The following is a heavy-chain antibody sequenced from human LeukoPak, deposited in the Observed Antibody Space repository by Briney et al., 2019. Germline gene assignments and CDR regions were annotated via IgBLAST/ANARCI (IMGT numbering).Heavy chain of an antibody. CDR2: ISYSGTT. J-gene: IGHJ5*02. CDR1: SGSISNYY. V-gene: IGHV4-59*01. CDR3: ARVTYSSSWYWFDP. D-gene: IGHD6-13*01. Sequence: SETLSLTCTVSSGSISNYYWSWIRQPPGKGLEWIGYISYSGTTNYNPSLKSRLTISVDTSRKQFSLKLSSVTAADTAVYYCARVTYSSSWYWFDPWGQGTLVTVSS.